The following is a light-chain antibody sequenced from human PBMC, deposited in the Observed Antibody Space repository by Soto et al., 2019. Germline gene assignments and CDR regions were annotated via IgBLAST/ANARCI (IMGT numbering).Light chain of an antibody. CDR1: QSVSSNY. CDR3: QQYGGSPPT. Sequence: EIVLTQSPGTLSLSPGERATLSCRASQSVSSNYLAWYQRKPGQAPRLLIYGASSRATDIPNGFSGSGSGTDFTLTITRVEPEDFAVYFCQQYGGSPPTFGQGTKVEIK. V-gene: IGKV3-20*01. J-gene: IGKJ1*01. CDR2: GAS.